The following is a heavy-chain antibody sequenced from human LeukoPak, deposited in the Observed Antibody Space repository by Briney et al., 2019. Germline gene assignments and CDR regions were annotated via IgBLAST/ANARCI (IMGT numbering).Heavy chain of an antibody. J-gene: IGHJ5*02. Sequence: SETLSLTCTVSGGSISSYYWSWIRQPPGEGLEWIGYIYYSGSTNYNPSLKSRVTISVDTSKNQFSLKLSSVTAADTAVYYCARSITMITMGARFDPWGQGTLVTVSS. CDR3: ARSITMITMGARFDP. CDR2: IYYSGST. D-gene: IGHD3-22*01. CDR1: GGSISSYY. V-gene: IGHV4-59*01.